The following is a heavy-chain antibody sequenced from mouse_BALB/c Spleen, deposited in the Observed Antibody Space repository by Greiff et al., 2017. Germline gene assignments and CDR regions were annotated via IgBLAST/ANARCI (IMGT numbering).Heavy chain of an antibody. CDR1: GYSITSDYA. CDR3: ARRDYYGSSYFDY. Sequence: EVQLQESGPGLVKPSQSLSLTCTVTGYSITSDYAWYWIRQFPGNKLEWMGYISYSGSTSYNPSLKSRISITRDTSKNQFFLQLNSVTTEDTATYYCARRDYYGSSYFDYWGQGTTLTVSS. V-gene: IGHV3-2*02. J-gene: IGHJ2*01. CDR2: ISYSGST. D-gene: IGHD1-1*01.